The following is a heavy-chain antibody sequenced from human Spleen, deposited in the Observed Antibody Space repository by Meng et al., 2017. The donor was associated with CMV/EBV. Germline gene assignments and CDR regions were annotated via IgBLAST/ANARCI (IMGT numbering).Heavy chain of an antibody. CDR3: ARAVGRGTWYGNWLDP. CDR1: GFTFSNFA. Sequence: GGSLRLSCAASGFTFSNFAIHWVRQAPGKGLEWVAVISYDGKNKYYTDSLKGRFTLSRDNSKNTVYVQMNSLRVEDTAVYYCARAVGRGTWYGNWLDPWGQGTLVTVS. D-gene: IGHD3-10*01. V-gene: IGHV3-30*04. J-gene: IGHJ5*02. CDR2: ISYDGKNK.